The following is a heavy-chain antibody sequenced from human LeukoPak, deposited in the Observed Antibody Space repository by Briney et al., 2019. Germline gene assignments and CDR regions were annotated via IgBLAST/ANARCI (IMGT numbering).Heavy chain of an antibody. CDR3: ARVDGDGYNIPDY. CDR1: GGSISGTNW. J-gene: IGHJ4*02. D-gene: IGHD5-24*01. V-gene: IGHV4-4*02. Sequence: SGTLSLTCGVSGGSISGTNWWSWVRQPPGQGLEWIGEISLAGQTNYNPSLKSRATISVDTSKNQFSLKLSSVTAADTAVYYCARVDGDGYNIPDYWGQGTLVTVSS. CDR2: ISLAGQT.